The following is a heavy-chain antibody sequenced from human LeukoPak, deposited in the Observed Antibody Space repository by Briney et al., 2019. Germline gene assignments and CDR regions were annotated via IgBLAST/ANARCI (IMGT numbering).Heavy chain of an antibody. Sequence: SETLSLTCTVSGGSISSGSYYWSWIRPPAGKGLEWIGRIYTSGSTNYNPSLKSRVTISVDTSKDQFSLKLSSVTAADTAVYYCAREVTIFGVVTRARFDPWGQGTLVTVSS. CDR2: IYTSGST. J-gene: IGHJ5*02. CDR3: AREVTIFGVVTRARFDP. CDR1: GGSISSGSYY. V-gene: IGHV4-61*02. D-gene: IGHD3-3*01.